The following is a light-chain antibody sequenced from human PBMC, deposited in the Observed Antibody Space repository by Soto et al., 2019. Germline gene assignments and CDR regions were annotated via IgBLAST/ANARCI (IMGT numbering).Light chain of an antibody. Sequence: QSVLTQPPSVSGAPGQRVTISCTGSSSNIGAGYDVHWYQQLPGTAPKLLIYGNSNRPSGVPDRFSGSKSGTSASLAITGLQAEDEADYYCQSYYSSLSGFVVFCGGTKLTVL. CDR2: GNS. CDR3: QSYYSSLSGFVV. V-gene: IGLV1-40*01. CDR1: SSNIGAGYD. J-gene: IGLJ2*01.